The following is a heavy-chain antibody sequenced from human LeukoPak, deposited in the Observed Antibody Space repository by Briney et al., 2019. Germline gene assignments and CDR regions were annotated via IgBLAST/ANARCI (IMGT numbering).Heavy chain of an antibody. CDR2: VKQDGSEI. V-gene: IGHV3-7*01. CDR1: GFTFSNYW. D-gene: IGHD3-16*01. CDR3: ARDQGIMIAVRTTNWYFDL. J-gene: IGHJ2*01. Sequence: PGGSLRLSCAASGFTFSNYWMSWVRQAPGKALEWLANVKQDGSEIYYVDSVKGRFTISRDNGKNSLYLQINSLRADDTAVYYCARDQGIMIAVRTTNWYFDLWGRGTLVTVSS.